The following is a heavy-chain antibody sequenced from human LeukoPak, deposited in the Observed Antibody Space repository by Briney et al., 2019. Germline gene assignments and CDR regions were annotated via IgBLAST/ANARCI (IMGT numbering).Heavy chain of an antibody. CDR1: RFTFSSYV. CDR2: ISSYASNQ. CDR3: AKDGCSGGSCQADY. V-gene: IGHV3-30*18. J-gene: IGHJ4*02. D-gene: IGHD2-15*01. Sequence: GGSLRLSCTASRFTFSSYVMHWVRQAPGKGLEWVAVISSYASNQHYTDSVKGRFAISRDNSRNKLYLQMNSLRYEDTAVYYCAKDGCSGGSCQADYWGQGTLVTVSS.